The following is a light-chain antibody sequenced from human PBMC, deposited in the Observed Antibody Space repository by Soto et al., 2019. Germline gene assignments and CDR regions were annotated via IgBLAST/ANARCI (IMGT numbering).Light chain of an antibody. CDR2: DVS. V-gene: IGLV2-14*01. J-gene: IGLJ1*01. Sequence: QSALTQPASVSGSPGQSTTISCTGTSSDIGGYNYVSWYQQLPGEAPKLIIYDVSDRPSVVSTRFSGSKSGNTASLTISGLQAEDEGDYYCSSFTSRHTDVFGTGTKLTVL. CDR3: SSFTSRHTDV. CDR1: SSDIGGYNY.